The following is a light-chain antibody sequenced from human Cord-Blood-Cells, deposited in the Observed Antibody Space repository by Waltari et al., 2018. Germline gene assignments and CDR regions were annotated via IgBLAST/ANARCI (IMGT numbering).Light chain of an antibody. J-gene: IGKJ2*01. V-gene: IGKV1-5*03. Sequence: DIQMTQSPSTLSASVGDRVTSTCRASQSISSWLAWYQQKPGKAPKLLIYKASSLDRGVPSRFSGSGSETECTLTISSLQPDDFATYYCQQYNSYWTFGQGTKLEIK. CDR1: QSISSW. CDR2: KAS. CDR3: QQYNSYWT.